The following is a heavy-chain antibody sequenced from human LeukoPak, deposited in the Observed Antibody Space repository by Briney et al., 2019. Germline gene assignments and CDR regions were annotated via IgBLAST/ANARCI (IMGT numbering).Heavy chain of an antibody. Sequence: SETLSLTCTVSGGSITSYYWSWIRQPPGKGLEWIGYIYYSGSTNYNPSLKSRVTISVDTSKNQFSLKLSSVTAADTAVYYCASSPLYHYYGSGSYYKAHYFDYWGQGTLVTVSS. CDR3: ASSPLYHYYGSGSYYKAHYFDY. D-gene: IGHD3-10*01. CDR1: GGSITSYY. CDR2: IYYSGST. V-gene: IGHV4-59*01. J-gene: IGHJ4*02.